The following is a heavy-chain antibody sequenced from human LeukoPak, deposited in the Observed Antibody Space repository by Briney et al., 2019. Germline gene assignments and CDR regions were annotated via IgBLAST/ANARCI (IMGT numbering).Heavy chain of an antibody. J-gene: IGHJ4*02. D-gene: IGHD6-13*01. CDR2: ISGSGGST. CDR3: AKGVAAAGLFDY. V-gene: IGHV3-23*01. Sequence: GGSLRLSCAASGFTFSSYAMSWVRQAPGKGLEWVSAISGSGGSTYYADSAKGRFTVSRDNSKNTLYLQMNSLRVEDTAVYYCAKGVAAAGLFDYWGQGTLVTVSS. CDR1: GFTFSSYA.